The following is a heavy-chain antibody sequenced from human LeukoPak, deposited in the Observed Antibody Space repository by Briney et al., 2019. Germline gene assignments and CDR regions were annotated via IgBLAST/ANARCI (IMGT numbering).Heavy chain of an antibody. V-gene: IGHV3-48*01. Sequence: GGSLRLSCAASGFTLRSYSMNWVRQAPGKGLEWVSYISSSSSTIYYADSVKGRFTISRDNAKNSLYLQMNSLRAEDTAVYYCAGNRRYCSGGSCYYYYYMDVWGKGTTVTVSS. D-gene: IGHD2-15*01. CDR3: AGNRRYCSGGSCYYYYYMDV. J-gene: IGHJ6*03. CDR1: GFTLRSYS. CDR2: ISSSSSTI.